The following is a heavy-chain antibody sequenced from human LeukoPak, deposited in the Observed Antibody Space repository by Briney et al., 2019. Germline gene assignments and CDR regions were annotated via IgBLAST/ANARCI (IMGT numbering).Heavy chain of an antibody. Sequence: SETLSLTCTVSGGSISSSSYYWGWIRQPPGKGLEWIGSIYYSGSTYYNPSLKSRVTISVDTSKNQFSLKLSSVTAADTAVYYCARDLENYYDSSGYYYGYAFDIWGQGTMVTVSS. CDR3: ARDLENYYDSSGYYYGYAFDI. CDR2: IYYSGST. CDR1: GGSISSSSYY. J-gene: IGHJ3*02. V-gene: IGHV4-39*07. D-gene: IGHD3-22*01.